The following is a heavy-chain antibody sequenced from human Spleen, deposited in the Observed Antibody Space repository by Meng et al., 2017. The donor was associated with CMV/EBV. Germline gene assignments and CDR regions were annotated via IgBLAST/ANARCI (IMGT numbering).Heavy chain of an antibody. CDR1: RYSFTTYW. D-gene: IGHD4-17*01. Sequence: GESLKISCKGSRYSFTTYWIGWVRQMPGKGLEWMGIIYPGDSDTRYNPSFQGQVTISADTSISTAYLQWTSLKASDTAMYYCATLRDYGNSYGMDVWGQGTTVTVSS. CDR3: ATLRDYGNSYGMDV. J-gene: IGHJ6*02. V-gene: IGHV5-51*01. CDR2: IYPGDSDT.